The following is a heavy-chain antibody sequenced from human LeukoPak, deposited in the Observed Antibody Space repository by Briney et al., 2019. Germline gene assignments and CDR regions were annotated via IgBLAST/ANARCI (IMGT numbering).Heavy chain of an antibody. V-gene: IGHV4-61*02. J-gene: IGHJ6*02. CDR2: IYNSGST. CDR3: ARANCSSTSCYYYGMDV. D-gene: IGHD2-2*01. Sequence: SETLSLTCTVSGGSISSGSYYWSWIRQPAGKGLEWIGRIYNSGSTNYNPSLKSRVTISVDTSKNQFSLKLSSVTAADTAVYYCARANCSSTSCYYYGMDVWGQGTTVTVSS. CDR1: GGSISSGSYY.